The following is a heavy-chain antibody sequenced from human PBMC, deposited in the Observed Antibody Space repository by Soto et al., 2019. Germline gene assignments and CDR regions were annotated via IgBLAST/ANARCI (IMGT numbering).Heavy chain of an antibody. V-gene: IGHV1-69*13. J-gene: IGHJ5*02. D-gene: IGHD3-10*01. CDR3: ARDVGSGSYYPNWFDP. Sequence: SVKVSCKASGGTFSSYAISWVRQAPGQGLEWMGGIIPIFGTANYAQKFQGRVTITADESTSTAYMELSSLRSEDTAVYYCARDVGSGSYYPNWFDPWGQGTLVTVSS. CDR2: IIPIFGTA. CDR1: GGTFSSYA.